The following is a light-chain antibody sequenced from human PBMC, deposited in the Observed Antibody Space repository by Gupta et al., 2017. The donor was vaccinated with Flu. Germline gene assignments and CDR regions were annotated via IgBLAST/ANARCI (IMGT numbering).Light chain of an antibody. J-gene: IGKJ2*02. Sequence: PSTPPASVGDRVAITCRASQRVSRCVGCYQQKQEKAPRQLIYKASNVESEVASRFSGRGSGTEFTLDITRLQPNEFANDYCEHDNRYFCPFGQGTKVEIK. CDR2: KAS. CDR3: EHDNRYFCP. V-gene: IGKV1-5*03. CDR1: QRVSRC.